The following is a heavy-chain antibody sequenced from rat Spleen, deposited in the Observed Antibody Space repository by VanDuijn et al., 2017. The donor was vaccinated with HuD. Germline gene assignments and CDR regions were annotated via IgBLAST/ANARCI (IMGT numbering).Heavy chain of an antibody. Sequence: EVKLVESGGGLVQPGRSLKLSCAASGFNFNDYWMGWVRQAPGKGLESVSSINFDGGSTYYPDSVKGRFTISRDNAENTVYLQMNSLRSEDTATYYCAKEDSSYGGWFAYWGQGTLVTVSS. CDR2: INFDGGST. J-gene: IGHJ3*01. CDR1: GFNFNDYW. V-gene: IGHV5-58*01. D-gene: IGHD1-2*01. CDR3: AKEDSSYGGWFAY.